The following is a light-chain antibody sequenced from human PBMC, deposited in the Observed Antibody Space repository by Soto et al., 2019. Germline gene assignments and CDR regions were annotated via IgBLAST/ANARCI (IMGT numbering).Light chain of an antibody. CDR3: QQYNNWPRT. CDR2: GAS. J-gene: IGKJ1*01. V-gene: IGKV3D-15*01. Sequence: EVGLTQSPCTLSLSPGERATLSCRASQTVRNNYLAWYQQKPGQAPRLLIYGASTRATGIPATFSGSGSGTQFTLTISSLQSEDFAVYYCQQYNNWPRTFGQGTKVDIK. CDR1: QTVRNN.